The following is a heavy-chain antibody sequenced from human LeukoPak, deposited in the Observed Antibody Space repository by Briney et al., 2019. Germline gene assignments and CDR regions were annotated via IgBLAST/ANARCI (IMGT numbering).Heavy chain of an antibody. CDR3: ARVGVCSGGSCYFYDY. D-gene: IGHD2-15*01. CDR2: ISSSSSYI. Sequence: NPGGSLRLSCAASGFTFSSYSMNWVRQAPGKGLEWVSSISSSSSYIYYADSVKGRFTISRDNAKNSLYLQMNSLRAEDTAVYYCARVGVCSGGSCYFYDYWGQGTLVTVSS. CDR1: GFTFSSYS. V-gene: IGHV3-21*01. J-gene: IGHJ4*02.